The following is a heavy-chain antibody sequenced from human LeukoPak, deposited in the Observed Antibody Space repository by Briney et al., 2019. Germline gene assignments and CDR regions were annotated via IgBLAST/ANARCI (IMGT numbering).Heavy chain of an antibody. CDR2: MHYSGST. CDR3: ARRSYDSSGYYWYWYFDL. CDR1: GGSISSSSYY. V-gene: IGHV4-39*07. J-gene: IGHJ2*01. D-gene: IGHD3-22*01. Sequence: SETLSLTCTVSGGSISSSSYYWGWVRQPPGKGLEWIGSMHYSGSTYYNPSLKSRVTISVDTSKNQFSLNLNSVTAADTAVYYCARRSYDSSGYYWYWYFDLWGRGTLVTVSS.